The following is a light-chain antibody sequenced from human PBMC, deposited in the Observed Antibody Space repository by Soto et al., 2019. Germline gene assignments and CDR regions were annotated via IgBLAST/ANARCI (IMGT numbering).Light chain of an antibody. Sequence: DIQMTQSPSTLSASVGDRVTITCRASQSISSWLAWYQQKPGTAPKLLIYKASTLESGVPSRFSGIRSGTEFTLSVSSLQPDDFATYYCQQYNDSFPYTFGQGTKVDIK. CDR2: KAS. V-gene: IGKV1-5*03. CDR3: QQYNDSFPYT. J-gene: IGKJ2*01. CDR1: QSISSW.